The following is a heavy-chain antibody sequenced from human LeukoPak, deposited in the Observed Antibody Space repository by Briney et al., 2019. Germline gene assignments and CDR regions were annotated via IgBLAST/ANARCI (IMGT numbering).Heavy chain of an antibody. Sequence: GGSLRLSCAASGFTFSSYGMHWVRQAPGKGVEYVSAISRNGGSTYYANSVKGRVTISRDNSKNTLYLQMCSLRAEDMAVYYCARVGSGIAVAGTVRGAFDIWGQGTMVTVSS. CDR2: ISRNGGST. V-gene: IGHV3-64*01. J-gene: IGHJ3*02. CDR3: ARVGSGIAVAGTVRGAFDI. CDR1: GFTFSSYG. D-gene: IGHD6-19*01.